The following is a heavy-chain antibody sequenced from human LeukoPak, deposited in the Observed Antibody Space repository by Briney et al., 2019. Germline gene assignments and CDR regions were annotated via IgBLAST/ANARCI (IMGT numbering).Heavy chain of an antibody. V-gene: IGHV1-18*01. CDR1: GYTFTSYG. CDR2: ISAYNGNT. CDR3: ARFTFWSGYYPFDY. J-gene: IGHJ4*02. Sequence: VASVKVSCKASGYTFTSYGISWVRQAPGQGLEWMGWISAYNGNTNYAQKLQGRVTMTTDISTSTAYMELRSLRSDDTAVYYCARFTFWSGYYPFDYWGQGTLVTVSS. D-gene: IGHD3-3*01.